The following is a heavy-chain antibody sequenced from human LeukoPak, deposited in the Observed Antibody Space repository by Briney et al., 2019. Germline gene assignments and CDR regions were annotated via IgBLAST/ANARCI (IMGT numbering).Heavy chain of an antibody. J-gene: IGHJ4*02. D-gene: IGHD6-13*01. CDR1: GFTASSNY. Sequence: PGGSLRLSCAASGFTASSNYMTWLRQAPGKGLEWVSILYSGGSAYYTDSVKGRFTFSRDNSKNTLYLQMNSLRAEDTAVYYCASQIAAAGTYLTPHYWGQGTLVTVSS. CDR2: LYSGGSA. CDR3: ASQIAAAGTYLTPHY. V-gene: IGHV3-66*04.